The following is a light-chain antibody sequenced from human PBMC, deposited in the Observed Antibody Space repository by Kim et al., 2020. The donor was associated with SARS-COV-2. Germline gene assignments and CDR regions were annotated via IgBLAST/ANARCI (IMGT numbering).Light chain of an antibody. V-gene: IGLV3-21*04. J-gene: IGLJ2*01. CDR1: NGGSKR. CDR2: YDS. Sequence: SVAPGKTGRITCGGNNGGSKRVRWYQREPGQAPVLVSYYDSDRPSGIPERFSGSNCGSTATLTISRVEAGDEAEYYCQVCDGGVVFGGGTQLTVL. CDR3: QVCDGGVV.